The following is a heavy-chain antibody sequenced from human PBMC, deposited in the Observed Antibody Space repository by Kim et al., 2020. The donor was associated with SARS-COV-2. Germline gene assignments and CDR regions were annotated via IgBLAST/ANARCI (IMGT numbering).Heavy chain of an antibody. Sequence: GGSLRLSCAASGFTFRDYGMHWVRQAPGKGLEWVAVIWYDGSQRYHADSLKGRFSISRDNSKNTLYLQMNSLTAADTALYYCARDVDSSGWDGFEVCGQG. CDR1: GFTFRDYG. CDR3: ARDVDSSGWDGFEV. D-gene: IGHD6-19*01. J-gene: IGHJ3*01. V-gene: IGHV3-33*01. CDR2: IWYDGSQR.